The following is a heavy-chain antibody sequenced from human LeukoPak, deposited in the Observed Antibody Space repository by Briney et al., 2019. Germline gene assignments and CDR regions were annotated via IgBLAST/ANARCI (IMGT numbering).Heavy chain of an antibody. CDR3: ARATTLTGTTTGDISNDY. CDR2: INPSGGST. V-gene: IGHV1-46*01. Sequence: GASVKVSCKASGYTFPSYFMHWVRQAPGQGLEWMGLINPSGGSTSYAQKFEGRVTMTRDTSTSTVYMELSSLRSEDTAVYYCARATTLTGTTTGDISNDYWGQGTLVTVSS. CDR1: GYTFPSYF. D-gene: IGHD1-7*01. J-gene: IGHJ4*02.